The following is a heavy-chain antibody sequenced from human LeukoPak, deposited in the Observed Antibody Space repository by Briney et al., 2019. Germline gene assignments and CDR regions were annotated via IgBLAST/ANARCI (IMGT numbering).Heavy chain of an antibody. V-gene: IGHV3-21*01. D-gene: IGHD3-9*01. CDR1: GFTFSSYS. CDR2: ISSSSSYI. J-gene: IGHJ4*02. CDR3: ARHYDILTGYYDPFDY. Sequence: GGSLRLSCAASGFTFSSYSMNWVRQAPGKGLGWVSSISSSSSYIYYADSVKGRFTISRDNAKNSLYLQMNSLRAEDTAVYYCARHYDILTGYYDPFDYWGQGTLVTVSS.